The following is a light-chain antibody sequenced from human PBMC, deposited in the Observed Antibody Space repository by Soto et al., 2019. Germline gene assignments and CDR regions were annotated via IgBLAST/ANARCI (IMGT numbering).Light chain of an antibody. V-gene: IGKV3-15*01. CDR2: GAS. Sequence: EIVLTQNTSTLSLSPGERATLSCRASQSVSSSYLAWYQQKPGQAPRLLIYGASTRATGIPARFSGSGSGTEFTLTISSLQSEDFAVYYCQQYNNWPPWTFGHGGKVDIK. CDR1: QSVSSSY. J-gene: IGKJ1*01. CDR3: QQYNNWPPWT.